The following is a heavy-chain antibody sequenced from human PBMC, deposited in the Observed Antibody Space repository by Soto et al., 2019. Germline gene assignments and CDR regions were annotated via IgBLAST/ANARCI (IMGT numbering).Heavy chain of an antibody. J-gene: IGHJ4*02. CDR3: TRDGRGLGRLSLFEY. D-gene: IGHD2-21*02. CDR2: IYSGETT. Sequence: GSLRLSCAASGFNVNSDYMNWVRQTPGKGLEWVASIYSGETTHYADSVRGRFTISSDKSKNTLYFQLSSLRIEDTAVYYCTRDGRGLGRLSLFEYWGQGVLVTVSS. V-gene: IGHV3-53*01. CDR1: GFNVNSDY.